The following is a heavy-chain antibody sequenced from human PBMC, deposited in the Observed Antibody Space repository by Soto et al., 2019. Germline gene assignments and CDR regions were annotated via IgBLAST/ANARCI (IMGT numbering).Heavy chain of an antibody. CDR2: INHSGST. CDR3: ARASWDYDFWSGYYRGGYYFEY. D-gene: IGHD3-3*01. V-gene: IGHV4-34*01. CDR1: GGSFSGYY. J-gene: IGHJ4*02. Sequence: SETLSLTCAVYGGSFSGYYWSWIRQPPGKGLEWIGEINHSGSTNYNPSLKSRVTISVDTSKNQFSLKLSSVTAADTAVYYCARASWDYDFWSGYYRGGYYFEYWGQGTLVTVSS.